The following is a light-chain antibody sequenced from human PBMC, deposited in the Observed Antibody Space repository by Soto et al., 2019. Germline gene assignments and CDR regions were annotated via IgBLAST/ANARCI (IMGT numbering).Light chain of an antibody. CDR2: EVV. CDR3: TSYAGSNTYV. Sequence: QGALTQPPSASGSPGQSVTISCTGTKNDIGVYDFVSWYQHHPGKAPRLIIYEVVQRPSGVPDRFSSSKSGNTASLTVSGLQAADEADYFCTSYAGSNTYVFGRGTKVTVL. J-gene: IGLJ1*01. V-gene: IGLV2-8*01. CDR1: KNDIGVYDF.